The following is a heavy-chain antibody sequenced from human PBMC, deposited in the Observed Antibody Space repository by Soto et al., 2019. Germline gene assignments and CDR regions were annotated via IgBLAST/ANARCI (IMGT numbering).Heavy chain of an antibody. Sequence: PGGSLRLSCGASGFTFSSYGMHWVRQAPGKGLEWVAVISYDGGNKYYADSVKGRFTISRDNSKNTLYLQMNSLRAEDTAVYYCAKERMADVAGMDVWGQGTTVTVSS. J-gene: IGHJ6*02. CDR1: GFTFSSYG. CDR2: ISYDGGNK. CDR3: AKERMADVAGMDV. D-gene: IGHD2-15*01. V-gene: IGHV3-30*18.